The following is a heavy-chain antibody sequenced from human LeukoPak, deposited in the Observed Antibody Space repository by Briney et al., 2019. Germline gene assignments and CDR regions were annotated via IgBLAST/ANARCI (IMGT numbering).Heavy chain of an antibody. V-gene: IGHV3-53*01. D-gene: IGHD6-6*01. CDR1: GFTVSSNY. CDR3: ARESSSFLDY. J-gene: IGHJ4*02. Sequence: GGSLRLSCAASGFTVSSNYMSWVRQAPGKGLEWVSVIYSGGSTYYADSVKGRFTISRDNSRNTLYLQMNSLRADDTAVYYCARESSSFLDYWGQGTLVTVSS. CDR2: IYSGGST.